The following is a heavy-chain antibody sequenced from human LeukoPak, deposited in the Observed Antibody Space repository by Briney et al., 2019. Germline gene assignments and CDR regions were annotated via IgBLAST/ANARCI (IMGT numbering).Heavy chain of an antibody. D-gene: IGHD6-13*01. CDR1: GFTFSSYG. V-gene: IGHV3-30*02. CDR3: ARESSSSWYYFDY. Sequence: GGSLRLSCAASGFTFSSYGMHWVRQAPGKGLEWVAFIRYDGSNKYYADSVKGRFTISRDNSKNTLYLQMNSLRAEDTAVYYCARESSSSWYYFDYWGQGTLVTVSS. CDR2: IRYDGSNK. J-gene: IGHJ4*02.